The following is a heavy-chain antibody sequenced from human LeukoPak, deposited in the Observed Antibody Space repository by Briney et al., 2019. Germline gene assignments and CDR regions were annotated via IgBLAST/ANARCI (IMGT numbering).Heavy chain of an antibody. D-gene: IGHD3-10*01. Sequence: GGSLRLSCAASGLTFSSYAMTWVRQAPGKGLEWVSGISGSGDSTYYADSAKGRFTISRDNSKNTLYLQMNSLRAEDTAVYYCAKEYGSGRNYFDYWGQGTLVTVSS. CDR3: AKEYGSGRNYFDY. V-gene: IGHV3-23*01. J-gene: IGHJ4*02. CDR2: ISGSGDST. CDR1: GLTFSSYA.